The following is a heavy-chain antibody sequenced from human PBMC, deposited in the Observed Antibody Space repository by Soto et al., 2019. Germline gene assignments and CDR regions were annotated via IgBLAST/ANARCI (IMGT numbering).Heavy chain of an antibody. Sequence: PGESLKISCKGSGYSFTSYWISWVRQMPGKGLEWMGRIDPSDSYTNYSPSFQGHVTISADKSISTAYLQWSSLKASDTAMYYCARQPGYSSSSAYYYYGMDVWRQGTTVTVSS. V-gene: IGHV5-10-1*01. J-gene: IGHJ6*02. CDR3: ARQPGYSSSSAYYYYGMDV. CDR2: IDPSDSYT. CDR1: GYSFTSYW. D-gene: IGHD6-13*01.